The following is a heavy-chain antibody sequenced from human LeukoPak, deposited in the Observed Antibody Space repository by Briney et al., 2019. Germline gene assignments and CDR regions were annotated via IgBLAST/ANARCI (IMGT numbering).Heavy chain of an antibody. CDR3: AKDPNSGSYLPYYFDY. J-gene: IGHJ4*02. D-gene: IGHD1-26*01. CDR2: ISYDGSNK. V-gene: IGHV3-30*18. CDR1: GFTFSSYC. Sequence: PGGSLRLSCAASGFTFSSYCMHWVRQAPGKGLEWVAVISYDGSNKYYADSVKGRFTISRDNSKNTLYLQMNSLRAEDTAVYYCAKDPNSGSYLPYYFDYWGQGTLVTVSS.